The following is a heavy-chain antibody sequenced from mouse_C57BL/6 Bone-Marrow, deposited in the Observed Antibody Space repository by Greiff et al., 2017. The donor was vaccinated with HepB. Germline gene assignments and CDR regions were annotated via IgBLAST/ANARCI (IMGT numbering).Heavy chain of an antibody. CDR2: INYDGSST. Sequence: DVQLVESEGGLVQPGRSMKLSCTASGFTFSDYYMAWVRQVPEKGLEWVANINYDGSSTYYLDSLKSRFIISRDNAKNILYLQMSSLKSEDTATYYCARVYYRYFDVWGTGTTVTVSS. CDR1: GFTFSDYY. V-gene: IGHV5-16*01. CDR3: ARVYYRYFDV. J-gene: IGHJ1*03.